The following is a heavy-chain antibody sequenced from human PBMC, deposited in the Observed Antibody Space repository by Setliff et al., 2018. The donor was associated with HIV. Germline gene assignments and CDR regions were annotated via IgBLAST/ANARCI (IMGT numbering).Heavy chain of an antibody. J-gene: IGHJ6*02. D-gene: IGHD4-17*01. CDR1: GGSISSRNYY. CDR2: IYYSGTT. CDR3: ARHSLGNIGDYIRIGAIDI. Sequence: PSETLSLTCTVSGGSISSRNYYWAWIRQPPGKGLEWIGTIYYSGTTHYNPSLNSRVIISVDTSKNQFSLRLNSVTAADTAVYYCARHSLGNIGDYIRIGAIDIWGQGTTVTVSS. V-gene: IGHV4-39*01.